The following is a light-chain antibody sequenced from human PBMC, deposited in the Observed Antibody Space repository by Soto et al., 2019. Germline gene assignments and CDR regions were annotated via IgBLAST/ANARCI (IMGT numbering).Light chain of an antibody. CDR2: SNN. J-gene: IGLJ1*01. Sequence: QSVLTQAPSASETPGQRVTISCSGGSSNIGRNTVNWYQQLPGTAPKLLIYSNNRRPSGVPDRFSGSKSGTSASLAISGLQSEDEADYYCAAWDDSQTDYVFGTGTKVTVL. CDR1: SSNIGRNT. V-gene: IGLV1-44*01. CDR3: AAWDDSQTDYV.